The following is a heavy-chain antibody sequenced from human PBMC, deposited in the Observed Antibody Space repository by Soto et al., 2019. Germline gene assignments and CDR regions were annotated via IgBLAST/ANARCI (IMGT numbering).Heavy chain of an antibody. Sequence: PGGSLRLSCTASGFMFSAYAMPWVRQAPGKGLEWVAAMSYDGTNTYYADSLKGRFTISRDNSKNTLFLQMSSLTADDSAVYYCARDPSPYTSGWYGIDFWGLGTLVTVSS. V-gene: IGHV3-30-3*01. CDR1: GFMFSAYA. D-gene: IGHD6-19*01. CDR2: MSYDGTNT. CDR3: ARDPSPYTSGWYGIDF. J-gene: IGHJ4*01.